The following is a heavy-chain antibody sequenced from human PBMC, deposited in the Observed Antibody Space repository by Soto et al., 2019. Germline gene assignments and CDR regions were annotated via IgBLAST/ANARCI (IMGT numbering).Heavy chain of an antibody. J-gene: IGHJ4*02. D-gene: IGHD3-9*01. V-gene: IGHV4-34*01. CDR3: ARDPGGDRYSTV. CDR2: INHSGST. Sequence: SETLSLTCAVYGVSFIGYYWSWIRQPPGKGLEWIGEINHSGSTNYNPSLKSRVTISVDTSNNLFSLKLSSVTAADTAVYYWARDPGGDRYSTVWGQATLVPVSS. CDR1: GVSFIGYY.